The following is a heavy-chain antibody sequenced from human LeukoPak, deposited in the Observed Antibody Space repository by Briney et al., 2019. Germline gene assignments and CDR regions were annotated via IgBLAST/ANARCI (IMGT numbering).Heavy chain of an antibody. V-gene: IGHV1-2*02. Sequence: ASVKVSCKASGYTFTGYYMHWVRQAPGQGLEWMGWINPNSGGTNYAQKFQGRVTMTRDTSISTAYMELSRLRSNDTAVYYCARAHTHFWSGYHEVFDYWGQGTLVTVSS. J-gene: IGHJ4*02. CDR1: GYTFTGYY. CDR2: INPNSGGT. D-gene: IGHD3-3*02. CDR3: ARAHTHFWSGYHEVFDY.